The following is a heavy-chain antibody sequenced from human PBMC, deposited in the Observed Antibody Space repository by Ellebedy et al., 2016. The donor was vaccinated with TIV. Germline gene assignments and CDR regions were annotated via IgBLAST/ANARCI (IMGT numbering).Heavy chain of an antibody. V-gene: IGHV4-59*01. CDR1: GASISSYY. J-gene: IGHJ4*02. Sequence: SETLSLTCTVSGASISSYYCSWIRQPPGKGLEWIWYIYYSGSANYNPSLKSRVTISVDTSKNQVSLKLTSVTAADTAVYYCARGPSSGYTYGWGQGTLVTVSS. CDR3: ARGPSSGYTYG. D-gene: IGHD5-18*01. CDR2: IYYSGSA.